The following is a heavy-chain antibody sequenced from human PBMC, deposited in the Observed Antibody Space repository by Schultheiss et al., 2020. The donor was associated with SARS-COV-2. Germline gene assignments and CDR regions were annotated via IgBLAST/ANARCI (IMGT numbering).Heavy chain of an antibody. Sequence: GGSLRLSCAASGFTFSDYYMSWVRQAPGKGLEWVGRSRNKANSYTTEYAASVKGRFTVSRDDSKNSLYLQMNSLRTEDTAVYYCARSTVTTWGGAFDIWGQGTMVTVSS. V-gene: IGHV3-72*01. CDR3: ARSTVTTWGGAFDI. CDR1: GFTFSDYY. CDR2: SRNKANSYTT. D-gene: IGHD4-17*01. J-gene: IGHJ3*02.